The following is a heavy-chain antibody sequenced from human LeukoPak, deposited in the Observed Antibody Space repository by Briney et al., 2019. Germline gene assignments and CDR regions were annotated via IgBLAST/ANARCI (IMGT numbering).Heavy chain of an antibody. J-gene: IGHJ5*02. CDR3: ATFPILLRRGNWFDP. Sequence: PSETLSLTCTVSGGSISSGGYYWSWIRQHPGKGLEWIGYIYYSGSTYYNPSLKSRVTISVDTSKNQFSLKLSSVTAADTAVYYCATFPILLRRGNWFDPWGQGTLVTVSS. D-gene: IGHD3-22*01. CDR2: IYYSGST. CDR1: GGSISSGGYY. V-gene: IGHV4-31*03.